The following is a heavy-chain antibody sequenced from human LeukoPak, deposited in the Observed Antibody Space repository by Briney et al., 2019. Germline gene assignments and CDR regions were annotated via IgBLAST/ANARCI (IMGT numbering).Heavy chain of an antibody. CDR3: ARHPSGRMWLQQGGWFDP. CDR2: MYHNGST. V-gene: IGHV4-39*01. CDR1: GGSISSISYY. D-gene: IGHD5-24*01. J-gene: IGHJ5*02. Sequence: PSETLSLTCTVSGGSISSISYYWGWIRQPPGKGLEWIGSMYHNGSTYYNPSLKSRVTISVDTSKNQFSLKLTSVTAADTAVYYCARHPSGRMWLQQGGWFDPWGQGTLVTVSS.